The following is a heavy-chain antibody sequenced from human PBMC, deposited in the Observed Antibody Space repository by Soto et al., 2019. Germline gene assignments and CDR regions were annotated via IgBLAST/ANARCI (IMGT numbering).Heavy chain of an antibody. CDR3: ARELSWSGKDY. Sequence: SETLSLTCTVSGGSVSSGSYYWSWIRQPPGKGLEWIGYIYYSGSTNYNPSLKSRVTISVDTSKNQFSLKLSSVTAADTAVYYCARELSWSGKDYWGQGTQVTVSS. D-gene: IGHD3-10*01. V-gene: IGHV4-61*01. J-gene: IGHJ4*02. CDR2: IYYSGST. CDR1: GGSVSSGSYY.